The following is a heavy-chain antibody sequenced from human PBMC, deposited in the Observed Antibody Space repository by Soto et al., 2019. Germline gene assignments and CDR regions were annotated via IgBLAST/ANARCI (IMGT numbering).Heavy chain of an antibody. Sequence: GASVKVSCKASGYTFTSYDINWVRQATGQGLEWMGWMNPNSGNTGYAQKFQGRVTMTRNTSISTAYMELSSLRSEDTAVYYCATANYDILTGYYWYYYYYGMDVWGQGTTVTVSS. D-gene: IGHD3-9*01. CDR1: GYTFTSYD. J-gene: IGHJ6*02. V-gene: IGHV1-8*01. CDR3: ATANYDILTGYYWYYYYYGMDV. CDR2: MNPNSGNT.